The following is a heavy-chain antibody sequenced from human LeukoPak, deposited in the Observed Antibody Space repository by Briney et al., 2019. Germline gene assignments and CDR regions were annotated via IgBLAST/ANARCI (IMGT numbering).Heavy chain of an antibody. CDR1: GVTFDNAW. CDR2: IKRKSEGGTT. D-gene: IGHD3-10*01. V-gene: IGHV3-15*01. J-gene: IGHJ4*02. Sequence: GGSLRLSCAASGVTFDNAWVSWVRQAPGKGLEWVGRIKRKSEGGTTGYAAPVKGRFTISRDDSKNTVYLQMNSLKTEDTAVYYCTTEWSFSASGTPERLEFWGQGTLVTVYS. CDR3: TTEWSFSASGTPERLEF.